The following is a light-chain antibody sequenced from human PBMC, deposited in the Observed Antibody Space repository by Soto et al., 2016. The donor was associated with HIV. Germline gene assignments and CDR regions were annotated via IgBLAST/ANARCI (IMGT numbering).Light chain of an antibody. J-gene: IGLJ2*01. CDR2: DDR. CDR1: NLGSQS. V-gene: IGLV3-21*03. Sequence: SYVLTQPAAVSVAPGKPATITCGGDNLGSQSIHWYQQKPGQAPVLVVYDDRARPSGIPERFSGSNSGNTATLTISRVEVGDEADYYCQVWDSRSDGLFGGGTKPDRP. CDR3: QVWDSRSDGL.